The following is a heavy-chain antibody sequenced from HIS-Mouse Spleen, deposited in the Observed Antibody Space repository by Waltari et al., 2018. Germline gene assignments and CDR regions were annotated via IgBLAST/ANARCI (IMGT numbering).Heavy chain of an antibody. J-gene: IGHJ2*01. CDR1: GGSIGITSYS. CDR2: IYYSGST. V-gene: IGHV4-39*07. Sequence: QLQLQASGPGLVQPSETLSLTCTVPGGSIGITSYSWGWVRQPPGKGLEWIGSIYYSGSTYYNPSLKSRVTISVDTSKNQFSLKLSSVTAADTAVYYCAREIPYSSSWYDWYFDLWGRGTLVTVSS. CDR3: AREIPYSSSWYDWYFDL. D-gene: IGHD6-13*01.